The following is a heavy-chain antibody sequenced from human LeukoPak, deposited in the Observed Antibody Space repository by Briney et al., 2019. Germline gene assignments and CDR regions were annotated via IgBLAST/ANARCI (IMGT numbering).Heavy chain of an antibody. D-gene: IGHD3-10*01. V-gene: IGHV3-21*01. CDR2: ISSSSGSI. Sequence: GGSLRLSCAASGFTFRSHSMNWVRQAPGKGLEWVSSISSSSGSIYYADSVKGRFTISRDNAKNSLYLQMNSLRAEDTAVYYCARPSYSSGSFFDFWGQGTLVTVSS. J-gene: IGHJ4*02. CDR1: GFTFRSHS. CDR3: ARPSYSSGSFFDF.